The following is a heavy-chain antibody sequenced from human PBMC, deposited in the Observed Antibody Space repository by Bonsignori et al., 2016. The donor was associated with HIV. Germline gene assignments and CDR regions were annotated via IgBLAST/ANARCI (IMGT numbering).Heavy chain of an antibody. D-gene: IGHD3-10*02. CDR3: ASNVHWRNDY. V-gene: IGHV3-7*03. CDR2: IKEDGSKI. Sequence: RQAPGKGLEWVASIKEDGSKIYYVDSVKGRFTISRDNAKSSLYLQMNSLRAEDTAVYYCASNVHWRNDYWGQGTLVTVSS. J-gene: IGHJ4*02.